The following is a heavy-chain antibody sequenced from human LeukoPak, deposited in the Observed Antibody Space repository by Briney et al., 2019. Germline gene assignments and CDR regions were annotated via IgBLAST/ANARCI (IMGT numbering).Heavy chain of an antibody. V-gene: IGHV3-11*01. D-gene: IGHD2-15*01. Sequence: GGSLRLSCAASGFTFSDYYMSWIRQAPGKGLEGVSYISSSSSTIYYADSVKGRFTISRDNAKNSLYLQMNSLSAEDTAVYYCAKYIVATNSNLVAATRRYFDYWGQGTLVTVSS. CDR3: AKYIVATNSNLVAATRRYFDY. CDR2: ISSSSSTI. J-gene: IGHJ4*02. CDR1: GFTFSDYY.